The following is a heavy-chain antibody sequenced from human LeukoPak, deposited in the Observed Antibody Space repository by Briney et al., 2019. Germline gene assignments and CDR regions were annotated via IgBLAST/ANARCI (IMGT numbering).Heavy chain of an antibody. CDR3: ARAIQSHLLKGYFDY. D-gene: IGHD2-2*01. J-gene: IGHJ4*02. CDR1: GLTVSSNY. V-gene: IGHV3-53*01. CDR2: IYSDGTP. Sequence: GGSLRLSCAPFGLTVSSNYMSWVRQAPGKGLEWVSTIYSDGTPYYADSLKGRFTISRDNSKNTMYLRMNRLRDDDTAIYYCARAIQSHLLKGYFDYWGQGALVTVSS.